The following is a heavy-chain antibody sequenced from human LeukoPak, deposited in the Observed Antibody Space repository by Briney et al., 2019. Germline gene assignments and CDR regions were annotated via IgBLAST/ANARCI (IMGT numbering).Heavy chain of an antibody. V-gene: IGHV3-48*03. Sequence: PGGSLRLSCAASGFTFSSYEMNWVRQAPGEGLEWVSYISSSGSTIYYADSVKGRFTISRDNAKNSLYLQMNSLRAEDTAVYYCASFSSSWTREFDYWGQGTLVTVSS. D-gene: IGHD6-13*01. CDR3: ASFSSSWTREFDY. CDR2: ISSSGSTI. J-gene: IGHJ4*02. CDR1: GFTFSSYE.